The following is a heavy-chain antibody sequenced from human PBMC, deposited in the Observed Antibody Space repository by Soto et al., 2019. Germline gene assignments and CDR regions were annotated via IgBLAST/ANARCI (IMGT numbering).Heavy chain of an antibody. J-gene: IGHJ5*02. CDR3: ARLKCRSTSCYAKAWFDP. V-gene: IGHV1-2*04. CDR1: GYTFTGYY. CDR2: VNPNSGGT. Sequence: ASVKVSCKASGYTFTGYYMHWVRQAPGQGLEWMGWVNPNSGGTNYAQKFQGWVTMTRDTSISTAYMELSRLRSDDTAVYYCARLKCRSTSCYAKAWFDPWGQGTLVTVSS. D-gene: IGHD2-2*01.